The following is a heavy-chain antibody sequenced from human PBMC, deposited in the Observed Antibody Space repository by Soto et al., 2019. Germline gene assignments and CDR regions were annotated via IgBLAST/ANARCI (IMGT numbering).Heavy chain of an antibody. CDR2: TYYRSKWYT. Sequence: PSQTLSLTCAISGDSVSSGTATWSWIRQSPSRGLEWLGRTYYRSKWYTGYAQSLKSRIAITPDTSKNHLSLQVNSVTPEDTAVFFXARDGSGFYWYFDVWGRGTLVTVSS. V-gene: IGHV6-1*01. CDR1: GDSVSSGTAT. CDR3: ARDGSGFYWYFDV. D-gene: IGHD3-22*01. J-gene: IGHJ2*01.